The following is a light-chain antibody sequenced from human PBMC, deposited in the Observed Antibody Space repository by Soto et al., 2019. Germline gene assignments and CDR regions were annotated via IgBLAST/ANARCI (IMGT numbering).Light chain of an antibody. CDR2: DVS. J-gene: IGKJ4*01. CDR1: QSVRSSY. V-gene: IGKV3-20*01. Sequence: EIVLTQSPGTLSLSPGERATLSCRASQSVRSSYLAWYQQKPGQAPRLLIYDVSSRATGIPDRFSGSGSGTDYTLTISRLEHEDFAVYYCQQYSEYPLTFGGGTKVEIK. CDR3: QQYSEYPLT.